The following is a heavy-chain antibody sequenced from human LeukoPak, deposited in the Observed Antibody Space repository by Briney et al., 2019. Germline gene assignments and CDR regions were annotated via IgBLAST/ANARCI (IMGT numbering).Heavy chain of an antibody. J-gene: IGHJ4*02. CDR3: ARGPSVGSGWSPDY. V-gene: IGHV3-48*03. Sequence: GGSLRLSCTGSGFTFSDYEMNWVRQAPGKGLEWISYISNSGSIIYYADSVKGRFAISRDNAKNSLFLQMHSLRAEDTAVYYCARGPSVGSGWSPDYWGQGTLVTVSS. CDR2: ISNSGSII. D-gene: IGHD6-19*01. CDR1: GFTFSDYE.